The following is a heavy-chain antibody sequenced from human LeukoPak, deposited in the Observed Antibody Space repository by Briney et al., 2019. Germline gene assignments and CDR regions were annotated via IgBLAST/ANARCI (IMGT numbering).Heavy chain of an antibody. V-gene: IGHV4-59*01. Sequence: PSEALSLTCTVSGGSISSYYWTWIRQPPGKGLEWIGYIYYSGSNNYNPSLKSRVTISLDTSKNQFSLKLTSVTAADTAVYYCARGMTVFGVVIKSGMDVWGQGTTVTVSS. D-gene: IGHD3-3*01. J-gene: IGHJ6*02. CDR1: GGSISSYY. CDR2: IYYSGSN. CDR3: ARGMTVFGVVIKSGMDV.